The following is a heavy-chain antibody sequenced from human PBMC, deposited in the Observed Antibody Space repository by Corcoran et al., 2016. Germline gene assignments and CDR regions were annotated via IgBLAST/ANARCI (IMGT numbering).Heavy chain of an antibody. V-gene: IGHV3-33*01. CDR2: IWYDGSKK. Sequence: QVQLVESGGGVVQPGRSLRLSCAAAGFTFSNYGMQWARQAPGKGLDWVAIIWYDGSKKYYTKSVEGRFTISRDSSKNTLYLQMDSLRAEDRAVYYCARIIGYDSGYYGEYWGQGTLVTVSS. D-gene: IGHD5-12*01. CDR3: ARIIGYDSGYYGEY. CDR1: GFTFSNYG. J-gene: IGHJ4*02.